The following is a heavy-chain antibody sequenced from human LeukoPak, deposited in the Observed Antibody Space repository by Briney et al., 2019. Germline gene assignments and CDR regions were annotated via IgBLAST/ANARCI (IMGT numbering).Heavy chain of an antibody. CDR2: IYTSGST. D-gene: IGHD3-10*01. V-gene: IGHV4-4*07. Sequence: SETLSLTCTVSGGSISSYYWSWIRQPAGEGLEWIGRIYTSGSTNYNPSLKSRVTMSVDTSKNQFSLKLSSVTAADTAVYYCARDLGSGVYYYYYMDVWGKGTTVTVSS. CDR3: ARDLGSGVYYYYYMDV. J-gene: IGHJ6*03. CDR1: GGSISSYY.